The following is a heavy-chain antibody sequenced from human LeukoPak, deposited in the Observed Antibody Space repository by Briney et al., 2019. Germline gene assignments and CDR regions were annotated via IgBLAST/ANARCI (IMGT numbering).Heavy chain of an antibody. CDR3: ARAWGGDGYNLAYYYYGMDV. CDR2: INHSGST. CDR1: GGSFSGYY. D-gene: IGHD5-24*01. Sequence: SETLSLTCAVYGGSFSGYYWSWIRQPPGKGLEWIGEINHSGSTNYNPSLKSRVTISVDTSKNQFSLKLSSVTAADTAVYYCARAWGGDGYNLAYYYYGMDVWGQGTTVTVSS. J-gene: IGHJ6*02. V-gene: IGHV4-34*01.